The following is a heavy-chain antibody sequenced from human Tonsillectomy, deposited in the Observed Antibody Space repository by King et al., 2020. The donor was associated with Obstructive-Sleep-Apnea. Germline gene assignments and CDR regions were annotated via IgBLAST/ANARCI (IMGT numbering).Heavy chain of an antibody. V-gene: IGHV3-30*04. CDR2: ISHDGSNG. Sequence: QLVQSGGGVVQPGRSLKLSCAASGFTFSSYAMHWVRQAPGKGLEWVVVISHDGSNGYYADSVKGRFTISRDNSKNTLYLQMDSLRAEDTAVYYCARDPELNDYGDYFDSWGQGTLVTVSS. J-gene: IGHJ4*02. CDR1: GFTFSSYA. CDR3: ARDPELNDYGDYFDS. D-gene: IGHD4-17*01.